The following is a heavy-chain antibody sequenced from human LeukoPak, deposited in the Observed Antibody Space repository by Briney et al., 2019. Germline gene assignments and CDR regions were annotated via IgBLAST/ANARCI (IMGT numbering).Heavy chain of an antibody. Sequence: GASVKVSCKASGGTFSSYAISWVRQAPGQGLEWMGGIIPIFGTANYAQKFQGRVTITADGSTSTAYMELSSLRSEDTAVYYCARVYCGGDCYSALDPWGQGTLVTVSS. CDR2: IIPIFGTA. D-gene: IGHD2-21*02. J-gene: IGHJ5*02. V-gene: IGHV1-69*13. CDR1: GGTFSSYA. CDR3: ARVYCGGDCYSALDP.